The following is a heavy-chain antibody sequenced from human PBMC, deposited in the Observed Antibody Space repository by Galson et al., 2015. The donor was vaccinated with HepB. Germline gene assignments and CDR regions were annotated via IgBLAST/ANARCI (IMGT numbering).Heavy chain of an antibody. D-gene: IGHD3-10*01. CDR1: GYTFTSYG. CDR3: ARRREPYGSGSYGFSD. J-gene: IGHJ4*02. Sequence: SVKVSCKASGYTFTSYGISWVRQAPGQGLEWMGWISAYNGNTNYAQKIQVRVTMTTDTSTSTAYMELRSLRSDDTAVYYCARRREPYGSGSYGFSDWGQGTLVTVSS. CDR2: ISAYNGNT. V-gene: IGHV1-18*04.